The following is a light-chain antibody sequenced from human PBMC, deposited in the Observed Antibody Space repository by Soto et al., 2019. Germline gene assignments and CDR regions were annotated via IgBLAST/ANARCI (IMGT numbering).Light chain of an antibody. CDR1: QSVDNY. CDR3: QQRINWPPAWA. J-gene: IGKJ1*01. CDR2: DAS. V-gene: IGKV3-11*01. Sequence: EIVLTQSPGTLSLSPGERAILSCRASQSVDNYLVWYQQKPGQAPTLLIDDASNRATGIPARFSGSGSGTDFTLTISSLEPEDFAVYYCQQRINWPPAWAFGQGTKVDIK.